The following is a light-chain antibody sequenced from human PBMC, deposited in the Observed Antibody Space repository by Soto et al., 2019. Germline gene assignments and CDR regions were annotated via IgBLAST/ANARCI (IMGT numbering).Light chain of an antibody. CDR3: HQRSEWPLT. CDR1: QSVRSY. V-gene: IGKV3-11*01. CDR2: DAS. J-gene: IGKJ4*01. Sequence: EIVLTQSPATLSLSPGERATLSCRASQSVRSYLAWYQQKPGQAPRLLIYDASNRATDIPARFSGSGSGTDFTLTISSLDPEDSAVYYCHQRSEWPLTFGGGTKVEIK.